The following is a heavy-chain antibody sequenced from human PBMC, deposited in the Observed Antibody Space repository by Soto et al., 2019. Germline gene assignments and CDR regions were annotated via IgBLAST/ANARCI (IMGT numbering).Heavy chain of an antibody. CDR3: AHAIYYYDSSGSPSDAFDI. J-gene: IGHJ3*02. CDR1: GFSLSTSGVG. D-gene: IGHD3-22*01. CDR2: IYWDDDK. V-gene: IGHV2-5*02. Sequence: SGPTLVNPTQTLTLTCTFSGFSLSTSGVGVGWIRQPPGKALEWLALIYWDDDKRYSPSLKSRLTITKDTSKNQVVLTMTNMDPVDTATYYCAHAIYYYDSSGSPSDAFDIWGQGTMVTVS.